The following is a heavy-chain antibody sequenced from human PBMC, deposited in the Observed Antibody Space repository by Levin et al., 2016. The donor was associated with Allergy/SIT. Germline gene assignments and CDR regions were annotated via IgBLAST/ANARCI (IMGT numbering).Heavy chain of an antibody. V-gene: IGHV3-30*03. Sequence: GESLKISCAASGFTFSSYGMHWVRQAPGKGLEWVAVISYDGSNKYYADSVKGRFTISRDNSKNTLYLQMNSLRAEDTAVYYCALPSYSDAFDIWGQGTMVTVSS. CDR2: ISYDGSNK. CDR3: ALPSYSDAFDI. J-gene: IGHJ3*02. D-gene: IGHD2-15*01. CDR1: GFTFSSYG.